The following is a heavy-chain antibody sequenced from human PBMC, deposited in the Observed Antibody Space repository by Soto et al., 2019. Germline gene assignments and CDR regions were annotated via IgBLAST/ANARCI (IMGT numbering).Heavy chain of an antibody. V-gene: IGHV1-69*12. CDR1: GGTFSSYA. J-gene: IGHJ4*02. Sequence: QVPLVQSGAEVKKPGSSVKVSCKASGGTFSSYAISWVRQAPGQGLEWMGGIIPIFGTSNYAQKVQGRVTITADESTSTAYMELSSLRSEDTAVYYCARDSLPLVVAAIMPYWGQGTLVTVSS. CDR3: ARDSLPLVVAAIMPY. D-gene: IGHD2-15*01. CDR2: IIPIFGTS.